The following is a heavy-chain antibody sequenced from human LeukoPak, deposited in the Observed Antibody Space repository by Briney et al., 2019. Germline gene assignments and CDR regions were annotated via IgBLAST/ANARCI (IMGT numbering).Heavy chain of an antibody. CDR1: GYSFTSYW. V-gene: IGHV5-51*01. CDR2: IWPGDSDT. Sequence: GASLKISCKGSGYSFTSYWIGWVRQMPGKGLEWMGIIWPGDSDTRYSASFQGQVTISADKSNSTAYLQWSSLKASDTAMYYCARRYSGSYYPEYFDYWGQGTLVTVSS. CDR3: ARRYSGSYYPEYFDY. D-gene: IGHD1-26*01. J-gene: IGHJ4*02.